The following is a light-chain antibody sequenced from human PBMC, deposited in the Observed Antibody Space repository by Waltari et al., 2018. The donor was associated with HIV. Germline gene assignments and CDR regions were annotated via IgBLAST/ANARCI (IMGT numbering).Light chain of an antibody. CDR1: NIGAKS. CDR3: QVWDMTSDHFV. Sequence: SYVLPQPTSVYVAPGQTARLTCGGNNIGAKSVPWYRHRLGQAPALVVYDDVERPSGMSDRISGSNSGNTATLLITGAEGGDEAEYYCQVWDMTSDHFVFGPGTTVTVL. J-gene: IGLJ1*01. V-gene: IGLV3-21*02. CDR2: DDV.